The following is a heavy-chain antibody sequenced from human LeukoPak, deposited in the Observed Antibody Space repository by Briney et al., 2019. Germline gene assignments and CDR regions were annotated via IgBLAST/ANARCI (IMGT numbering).Heavy chain of an antibody. D-gene: IGHD3-3*01. J-gene: IGHJ4*02. Sequence: ASVKVSCKASGYTFTSYGISWVRQAPGQGLEWMGWISAYNGNTNYAQKLQGRVTMTTDTSTSTAYMELRSLRSDDTAVYHCARTGFYYDFWSGYPDYWGQGTLVTVSS. CDR1: GYTFTSYG. CDR3: ARTGFYYDFWSGYPDY. CDR2: ISAYNGNT. V-gene: IGHV1-18*01.